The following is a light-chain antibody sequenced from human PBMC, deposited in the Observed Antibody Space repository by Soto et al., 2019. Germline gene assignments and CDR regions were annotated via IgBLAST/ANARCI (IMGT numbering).Light chain of an antibody. CDR1: QSVSSSY. CDR3: QQRSNLPWT. CDR2: DAS. Sequence: EIVLTQSPGTLSLSPVERATLSCRASQSVSSSYLAWYQQKPGQAPRLLIYDASNRATGIPVRFSGSGSGTDYTLTVSSLEPEDFAVYYCQQRSNLPWTFGQGTKVDI. V-gene: IGKV3D-20*02. J-gene: IGKJ1*01.